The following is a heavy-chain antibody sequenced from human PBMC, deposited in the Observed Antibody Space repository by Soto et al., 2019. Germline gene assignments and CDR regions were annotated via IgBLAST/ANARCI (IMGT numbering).Heavy chain of an antibody. CDR3: ARVERGTATTVVDAFDI. D-gene: IGHD1-1*01. Sequence: QVQLQQWGAGLLKPSETLSLTCAVYGGFVSSGSYYWSWIRQPPGKGLEWIGEMSHSGGTHFNPALKRRGPIAVDTSKNPFSLKMSSVTGTDTALYYCARVERGTATTVVDAFDIWGPGTMVTVSS. CDR2: MSHSGGT. J-gene: IGHJ3*02. CDR1: GGFVSSGSYY. V-gene: IGHV4-34*01.